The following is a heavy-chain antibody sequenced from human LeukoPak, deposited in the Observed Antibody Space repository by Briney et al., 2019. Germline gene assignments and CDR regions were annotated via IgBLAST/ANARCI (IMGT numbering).Heavy chain of an antibody. Sequence: PGGSLRLSCAASGLTFSSYWMSWVRQAPGKGLEWVANIKQDGSEKYYVDSVKGRFTISRDNAKNSLYLQMNSLRAEDTAVYYCAKAERGLHSLDGMDVWGQGTTVTVSS. J-gene: IGHJ6*02. CDR1: GLTFSSYW. CDR3: AKAERGLHSLDGMDV. V-gene: IGHV3-7*01. D-gene: IGHD5-18*01. CDR2: IKQDGSEK.